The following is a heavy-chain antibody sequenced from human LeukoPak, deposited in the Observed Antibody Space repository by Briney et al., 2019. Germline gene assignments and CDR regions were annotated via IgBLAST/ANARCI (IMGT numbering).Heavy chain of an antibody. J-gene: IGHJ4*02. Sequence: SETLSLTCTVSGGSISISCYYWGWIRQPPGKGLEWIGRIYYTGSTYYNPCLKSRVTISVGTSKNQFSLTLSSVTAADTAVYYCARHAARIGYYGDSSHFYFFDSWGQGTLVTVSS. CDR1: GGSISISCYY. D-gene: IGHD4-17*01. CDR3: ARHAARIGYYGDSSHFYFFDS. V-gene: IGHV4-39*01. CDR2: IYYTGST.